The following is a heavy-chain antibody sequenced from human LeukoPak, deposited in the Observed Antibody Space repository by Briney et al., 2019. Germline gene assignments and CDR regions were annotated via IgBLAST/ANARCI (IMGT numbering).Heavy chain of an antibody. Sequence: SETLSLTCTVSGGSISSSSYYWGWIRQPPGKGLEWIGSIYYSGSTYYNPSLKSRVTISVDTSKNQFSLKLSSVTAADTAVYYCARGKRTLRYFDWLHNWFDPRGQGTLVTVSS. V-gene: IGHV4-39*07. J-gene: IGHJ5*02. D-gene: IGHD3-9*01. CDR3: ARGKRTLRYFDWLHNWFDP. CDR1: GGSISSSSYY. CDR2: IYYSGST.